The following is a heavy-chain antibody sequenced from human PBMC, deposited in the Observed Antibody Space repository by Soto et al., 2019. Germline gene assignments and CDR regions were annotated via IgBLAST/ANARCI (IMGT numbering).Heavy chain of an antibody. J-gene: IGHJ4*02. V-gene: IGHV3-21*01. CDR3: ARECVDTVTSITIPFDY. CDR1: GFTFSRYW. CDR2: ISSSASYM. Sequence: PGGSLRLSCAGSGFTFSRYWMHWVRQVPGKGLEWVSFISSSASYMYYADSVKGRFTISRDNSKKSLYLQMNSLRADDTAVYYCARECVDTVTSITIPFDYWGQGALVTVSS. D-gene: IGHD5-12*01.